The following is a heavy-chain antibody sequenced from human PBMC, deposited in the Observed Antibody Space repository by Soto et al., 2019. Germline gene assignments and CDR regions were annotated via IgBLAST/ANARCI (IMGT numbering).Heavy chain of an antibody. CDR2: IIPIFGTA. Sequence: GASVKVSCKASGGTFSSYAMGWVRQAPGQGLEWMGGIIPIFGTANYAQKFQGRVTITADESTSTAYMELSSLRSEDTAVYYCARAGSPVVNNWFDPWGQGTLVTVSS. V-gene: IGHV1-69*13. D-gene: IGHD2-21*01. CDR1: GGTFSSYA. CDR3: ARAGSPVVNNWFDP. J-gene: IGHJ5*02.